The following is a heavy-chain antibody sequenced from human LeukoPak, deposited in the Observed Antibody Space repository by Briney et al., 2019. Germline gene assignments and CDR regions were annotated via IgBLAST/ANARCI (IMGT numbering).Heavy chain of an antibody. J-gene: IGHJ6*03. Sequence: EASVKVSCKASGYTFTGYYMHWVRQAPGQGLEWMGRINPNSGGTNYAQKFQGRVTMTRDTSISTAYMELSRLRSDDTAVYYCARDSIQLWLPHYYYYMDVWGKGTTVTVSS. CDR3: ARDSIQLWLPHYYYYMDV. V-gene: IGHV1-2*06. CDR1: GYTFTGYY. CDR2: INPNSGGT. D-gene: IGHD5-18*01.